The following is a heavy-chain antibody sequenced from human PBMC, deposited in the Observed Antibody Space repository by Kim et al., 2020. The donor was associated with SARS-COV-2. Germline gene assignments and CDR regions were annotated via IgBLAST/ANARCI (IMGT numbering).Heavy chain of an antibody. CDR1: GFTFSSYA. D-gene: IGHD2-15*01. J-gene: IGHJ6*01. CDR2: ISYDGSNK. CDR3: ARYPRWRPSGITYYY. Sequence: GGSLRLSCAASGFTFSSYAIHWVRQAPGKGLEWVAVISYDGSNKYYADSVKGRFTISRDNSKNTLYLQMNSLRAEDTAVYYCARYPRWRPSGITYYY. V-gene: IGHV3-30*04.